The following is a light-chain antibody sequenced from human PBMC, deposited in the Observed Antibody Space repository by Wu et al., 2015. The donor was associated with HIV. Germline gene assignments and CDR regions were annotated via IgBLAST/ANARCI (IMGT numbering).Light chain of an antibody. CDR3: QQCGSSPLT. J-gene: IGKJ4*01. CDR1: QSVTRSY. Sequence: DIVLTQSPGTLSLSPGERATLSCRASQSVTRSYLAWYQQKPGQAPRLLIYGTSSRATGIPDGFSGSGSGTDFTLTISRLEPEDFAVYYCQQCGSSPLTFGGGTKVEIK. CDR2: GTS. V-gene: IGKV3-20*01.